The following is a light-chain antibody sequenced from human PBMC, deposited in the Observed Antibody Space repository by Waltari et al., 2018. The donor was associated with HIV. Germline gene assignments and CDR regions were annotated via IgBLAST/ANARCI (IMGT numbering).Light chain of an antibody. CDR1: SSDVGGYNL. V-gene: IGLV2-23*02. Sequence: QSALTQPASVSGSPGQSITISCTGTSSDVGGYNLVSWYQPHPGKAPKLMIYEVSKRPSGVSNRFSGSTAGNTASLTISGLQAEDEADYYCCAYAGSTTYVIFGGGTKLTVL. CDR2: EVS. J-gene: IGLJ2*01. CDR3: CAYAGSTTYVI.